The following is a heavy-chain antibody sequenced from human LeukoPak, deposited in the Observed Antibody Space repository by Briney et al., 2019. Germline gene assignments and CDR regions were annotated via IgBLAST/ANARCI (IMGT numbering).Heavy chain of an antibody. CDR3: AGERGGYGFY. V-gene: IGHV3-48*03. J-gene: IGHJ4*02. Sequence: GGSLRLSCAGSRFTFSSYELNWVRQAPGKGLEWISYISSSGSTLYYADSVKGRFTISRDDAKNSLYLQMNSLRGDDTAVYYCAGERGGYGFYWGQGTLVTVSS. CDR1: RFTFSSYE. D-gene: IGHD5-12*01. CDR2: ISSSGSTL.